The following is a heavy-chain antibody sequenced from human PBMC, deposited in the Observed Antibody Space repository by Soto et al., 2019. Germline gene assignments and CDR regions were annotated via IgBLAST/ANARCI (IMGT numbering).Heavy chain of an antibody. J-gene: IGHJ3*02. V-gene: IGHV3-33*01. CDR1: GFPFSSYV. CDR2: IWYDGSDK. Sequence: GGSLRLSCATSGFPFSSYVMHWVRQAPGKGLEWVAVIWYDGSDKYYADSVKGRFTISRDNSKNTLYLQMNSLRAEDTAVYYCARGEYYDILTGYRTGLDAFDIWGQGTMVTVSS. D-gene: IGHD3-9*01. CDR3: ARGEYYDILTGYRTGLDAFDI.